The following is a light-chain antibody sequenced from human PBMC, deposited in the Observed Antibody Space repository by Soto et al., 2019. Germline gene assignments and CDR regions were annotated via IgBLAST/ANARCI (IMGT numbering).Light chain of an antibody. CDR1: QSVSNN. J-gene: IGKJ5*01. V-gene: IGKV3-15*01. CDR2: GAS. CDR3: QQYDNWPPVT. Sequence: EIVMTQSPVTLSVSPGERVTLSCRASQSVSNNLAWYQQKSGQAPRLLIYGASTRVTSIPARFSGSGSGTEFTLTISSLQFEDFAIYYCQQYDNWPPVTFGQGTRLDIK.